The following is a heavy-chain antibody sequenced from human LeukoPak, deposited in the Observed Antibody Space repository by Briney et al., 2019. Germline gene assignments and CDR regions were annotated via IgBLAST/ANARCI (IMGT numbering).Heavy chain of an antibody. CDR2: ISYDGSNK. D-gene: IGHD3-22*01. J-gene: IGHJ4*02. Sequence: GGSLRLSCAASGFTFSSYDMHWVRQAPGKGLEWVAVISYDGSNKYYADSVKGRFTISRDNSKNTLYLQMNSLRAEDTAVYYCARGPYYYDSSLPFDYWGQGTLVTVSS. CDR3: ARGPYYYDSSLPFDY. V-gene: IGHV3-30*04. CDR1: GFTFSSYD.